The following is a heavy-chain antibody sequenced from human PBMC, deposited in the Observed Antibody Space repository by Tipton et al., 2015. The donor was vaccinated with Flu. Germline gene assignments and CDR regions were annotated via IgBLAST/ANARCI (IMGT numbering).Heavy chain of an antibody. CDR3: ARGRRPRRPVLAPPGYFDY. Sequence: TLSLTCAVYGGSFSGYNWSWIRQPPGRGLEWIGEINHSGNTNYNPSLKNRVTVSVDTSKNQFSLILSAVTAADTAVYYCARGRRPRRPVLAPPGYFDYWGQGTLVTVSS. J-gene: IGHJ4*02. D-gene: IGHD2-8*01. CDR2: INHSGNT. V-gene: IGHV4-34*01. CDR1: GGSFSGYN.